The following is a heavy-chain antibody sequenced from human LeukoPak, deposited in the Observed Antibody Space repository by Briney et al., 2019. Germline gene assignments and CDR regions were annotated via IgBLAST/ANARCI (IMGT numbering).Heavy chain of an antibody. CDR1: GFTFSSYG. CDR3: AKGSGPVVAANWFDP. Sequence: PGGSLRLSCAASGFTFSSYGMHWVRQAPGKGLEWVSSISSSSSYIYYADSVKGRFTISRDNAKNSLYLQMNSLRAEDTALYYCAKGSGPVVAANWFDPWGQGTLVTVSS. D-gene: IGHD2-15*01. CDR2: ISSSSSYI. J-gene: IGHJ5*02. V-gene: IGHV3-21*04.